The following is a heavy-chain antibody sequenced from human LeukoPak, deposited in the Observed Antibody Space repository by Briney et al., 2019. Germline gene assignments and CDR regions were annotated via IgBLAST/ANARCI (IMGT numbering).Heavy chain of an antibody. CDR2: ISYDGSNK. V-gene: IGHV3-30*18. J-gene: IGHJ1*01. CDR3: AQDRGTWGSEYFQH. Sequence: GGSLRLSCAASGFTFSSCRVHRLRQAPGKGLEWVALISYDGSNKFYADSVKGRFTISRDNSKNTLYLQMNSLRTEDTAVYYCAQDRGTWGSEYFQHWGRGTLVTVSS. D-gene: IGHD3-10*01. CDR1: GFTFSSCR.